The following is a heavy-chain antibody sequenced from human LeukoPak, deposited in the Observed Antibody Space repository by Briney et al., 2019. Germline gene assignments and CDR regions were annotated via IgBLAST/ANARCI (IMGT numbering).Heavy chain of an antibody. CDR3: ARDRPVTPIDY. CDR1: GFTFSSYS. D-gene: IGHD4-17*01. J-gene: IGHJ4*02. V-gene: IGHV3-21*01. Sequence: GGSLRLSCAASGFTFSSYSMNWVRQAPGKGLEWVSSISSSSSYIYYADSVKGRFTISRDNAKNSLCLQMNSLRAEDTAVYYCARDRPVTPIDYWGQGTLVTVSS. CDR2: ISSSSSYI.